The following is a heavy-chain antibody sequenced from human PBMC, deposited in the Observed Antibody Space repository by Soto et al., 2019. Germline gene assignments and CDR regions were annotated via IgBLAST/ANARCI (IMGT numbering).Heavy chain of an antibody. J-gene: IGHJ4*02. D-gene: IGHD3-10*01. CDR1: GGSISSGGYS. CDR3: SRVGRYYSAYYFDY. Sequence: HLQLQESGSGLVKPSQTLSLTCSVSGGSISSGGYSWSWIRHPPGKGLEWIGYIYPRGSTYYNPSLNSRVTISVARSKNQFSLKLSSVTAADTAMYSFSRVGRYYSAYYFDYWGQRTLVTASS. V-gene: IGHV4-30-2*01. CDR2: IYPRGST.